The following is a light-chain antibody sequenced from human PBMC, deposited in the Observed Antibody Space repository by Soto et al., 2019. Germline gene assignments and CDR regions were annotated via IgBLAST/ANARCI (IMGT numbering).Light chain of an antibody. CDR1: QSISSW. V-gene: IGKV1-5*03. J-gene: IGKJ1*01. CDR3: QQYNSYSWT. Sequence: TQMTQSHSTLPASLAARVTITCRARQSISSWLAWYQQKPGKAPKLLIYKASSLESGVPSRFSGSGSGTEFTLTVSSLQPDDFATYYCQQYNSYSWTFGQGTKVDIK. CDR2: KAS.